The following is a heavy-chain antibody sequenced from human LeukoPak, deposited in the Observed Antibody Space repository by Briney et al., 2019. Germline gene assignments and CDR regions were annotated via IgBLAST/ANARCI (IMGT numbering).Heavy chain of an antibody. D-gene: IGHD1-26*01. V-gene: IGHV4-38-2*02. CDR1: GYSISSDYY. CDR2: IYHSGST. Sequence: SETLSLTCTVSGYSISSDYYWGWTRQPPGKGLEWIGSIYHSGSTYYNPSLKSRVTISVDTSKNQFSLKLRSVTAADTALYYCARGKSRGSHIDYWGLGTLVTVSS. J-gene: IGHJ4*02. CDR3: ARGKSRGSHIDY.